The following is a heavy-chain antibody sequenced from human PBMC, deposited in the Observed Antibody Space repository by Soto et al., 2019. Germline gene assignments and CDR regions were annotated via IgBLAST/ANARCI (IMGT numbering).Heavy chain of an antibody. V-gene: IGHV3-49*04. CDR1: GFTFGDYA. Sequence: PGGSLRLSCTASGFTFGDYAMNWVRQAPGKGLEWVGFIRGKPNGGATDYAVSLKGRFTISRDDSRSVAYLQMNSLKTEDTAVYYCTRDFQGQYYYGMDVWAKGPRSPSP. J-gene: IGHJ6*02. CDR3: TRDFQGQYYYGMDV. CDR2: IRGKPNGGAT.